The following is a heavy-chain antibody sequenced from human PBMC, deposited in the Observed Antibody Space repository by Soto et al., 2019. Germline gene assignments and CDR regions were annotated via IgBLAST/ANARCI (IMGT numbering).Heavy chain of an antibody. D-gene: IGHD3-3*01. Sequence: GSLRLSCVASGFTFSSYWMHWVRQAPGKGLAWVSRINSDGSSISYADSVKGRFTISRDNAKNTLYLQMNSLRAEDTAVYYCARVRGTIFGVVRDDMDVWGQGTTVTVSS. CDR1: GFTFSSYW. V-gene: IGHV3-74*01. CDR3: ARVRGTIFGVVRDDMDV. CDR2: INSDGSSI. J-gene: IGHJ6*02.